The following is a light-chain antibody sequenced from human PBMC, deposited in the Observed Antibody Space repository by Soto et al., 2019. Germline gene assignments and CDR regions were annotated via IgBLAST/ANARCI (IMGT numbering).Light chain of an antibody. J-gene: IGKJ5*01. CDR3: QLANRFPLT. CDR1: QRIGSW. Sequence: DIQMTPSPSSLSASVGDRITITCRASQRIGSWLAWYQQKPGEAPTLLIYAASTLHNGVPSRFTGSGSGTDFTLTISSLQPEDFATYDCQLANRFPLTFGQGTRLEIK. V-gene: IGKV1-12*01. CDR2: AAS.